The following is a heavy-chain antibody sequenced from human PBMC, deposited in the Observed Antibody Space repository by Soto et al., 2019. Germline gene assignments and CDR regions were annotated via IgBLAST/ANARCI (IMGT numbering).Heavy chain of an antibody. CDR3: ARGFIIMFWGLIAPAYAMYV. V-gene: IGHV3-66*01. J-gene: IGHJ6*02. CDR2: ISSGGSA. D-gene: IGHD3-16*02. CDR1: GFTVSSNY. Sequence: LRLSCAASGFTVSSNYMSWVRQAPGKGLDWVSLISSGGSAYYADSVKGRFTISRDTSKNTLSLQMNSLRAEDTAVYYCARGFIIMFWGLIAPAYAMYVWAQGTTVTVSS.